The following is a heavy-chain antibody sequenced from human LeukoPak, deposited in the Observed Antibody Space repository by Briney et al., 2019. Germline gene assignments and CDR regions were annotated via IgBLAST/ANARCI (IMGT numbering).Heavy chain of an antibody. CDR3: AREGQWLPRDI. J-gene: IGHJ3*02. CDR2: IYYSGST. V-gene: IGHV4-59*01. CDR1: GGSISSYY. D-gene: IGHD6-19*01. Sequence: SETLSLTCTVSGGSISSYYWSWIRQPPGKGLEWIGYIYYSGSTNYNPSLKSRVTISVDTSKNQFSLTLSSVTAADTAVYYCAREGQWLPRDIWGQGTMVTVSS.